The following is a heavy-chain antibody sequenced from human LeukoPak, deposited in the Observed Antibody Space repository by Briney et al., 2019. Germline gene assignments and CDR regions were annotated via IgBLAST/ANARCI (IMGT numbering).Heavy chain of an antibody. D-gene: IGHD6-13*01. V-gene: IGHV1-2*02. CDR2: INPNSGGT. CDR1: GYSENFYG. CDR3: AREGPDSSSWYYFGY. Sequence: ASVKVSCKTSGYSENFYGITWVRQVAGQGLEWMGWINPNSGGTNYAQKFQGRVTMTRDTSISTAYMELSRLRSDDTAVYYCAREGPDSSSWYYFGYWGQGTLVTVSS. J-gene: IGHJ4*02.